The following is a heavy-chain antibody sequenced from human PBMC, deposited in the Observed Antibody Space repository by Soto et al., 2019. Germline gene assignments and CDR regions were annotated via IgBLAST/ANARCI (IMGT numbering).Heavy chain of an antibody. CDR2: IIPIFGTA. D-gene: IGHD5-18*01. Sequence: QVQLVQSGAEVKKPGSSVKVSCKASGGTFSSYAISWVRQAPGQGLEWMGGIIPIFGTANYAQKFQGRVTITADECTSTAYMELSSLRSEDTAVYYCAARPDVDTAMVTAYYFDYWGQGTLVTVSS. CDR3: AARPDVDTAMVTAYYFDY. CDR1: GGTFSSYA. J-gene: IGHJ4*02. V-gene: IGHV1-69*01.